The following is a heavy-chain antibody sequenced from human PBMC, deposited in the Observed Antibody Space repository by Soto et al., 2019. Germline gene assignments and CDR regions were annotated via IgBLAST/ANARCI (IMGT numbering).Heavy chain of an antibody. CDR2: AYYRSRWLY. CDR1: GDSVSNNGAT. J-gene: IGHJ4*02. V-gene: IGHV6-1*01. CDR3: APDPPDFNSGFDY. Sequence: QVQLQQSGPGLVKPSQTVSLTCAICGDSVSNNGATWNWIRQPRSRRLEWLGRAYYRSRWLYAFATSVRGRKTITPDTSKNPFTLQPNSVTPADTAVYYCAPDPPDFNSGFDYWGQGTPVTVSS. D-gene: IGHD2-15*01.